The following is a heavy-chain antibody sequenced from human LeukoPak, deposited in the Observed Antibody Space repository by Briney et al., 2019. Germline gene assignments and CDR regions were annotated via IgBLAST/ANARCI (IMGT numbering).Heavy chain of an antibody. D-gene: IGHD1-26*01. J-gene: IGHJ4*02. CDR3: AKTIVGATEFDS. V-gene: IGHV3-23*01. CDR1: GFTISSYA. Sequence: GGSLRLSCAASGFTISSYARSWVRQAPGKGLEWVSAISGSGGSTYYADSVKGHFTMSRDTSKNTLYLQMNSLRAEDTAVYYCAKTIVGATEFDSWGQGTLATVSS. CDR2: ISGSGGST.